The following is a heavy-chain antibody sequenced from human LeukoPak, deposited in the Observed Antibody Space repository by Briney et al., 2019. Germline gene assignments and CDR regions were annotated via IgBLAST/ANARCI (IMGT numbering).Heavy chain of an antibody. CDR3: ARSPRYSRLNRG. CDR2: ISSSSSYI. CDR1: GFTFSSYA. V-gene: IGHV3-21*01. D-gene: IGHD6-13*01. J-gene: IGHJ4*01. Sequence: GGSLRLSCSASGFTFSSYAMHWGRQARGKGLEWVSSISSSSSYIYYADSVKGRFTISRDNAKNSLYLQMNSLRAEDTALYYCARSPRYSRLNRGWGQGTLVSVSS.